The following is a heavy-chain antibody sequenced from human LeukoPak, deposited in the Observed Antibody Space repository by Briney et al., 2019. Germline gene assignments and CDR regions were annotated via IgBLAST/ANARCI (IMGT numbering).Heavy chain of an antibody. D-gene: IGHD2-21*02. V-gene: IGHV1-69*13. J-gene: IGHJ4*02. CDR1: GGTFSSYA. CDR3: ARRPYCGGDCYSVGFDY. Sequence: SVKVSCKASGGTFSSYAISWVRQAPGQGLEWMGGIIPIFGTANYAQKFQGRVTITADESTSTAYMELSSLRSEDTAVYYCARRPYCGGDCYSVGFDYWGQGTLVTVSS. CDR2: IIPIFGTA.